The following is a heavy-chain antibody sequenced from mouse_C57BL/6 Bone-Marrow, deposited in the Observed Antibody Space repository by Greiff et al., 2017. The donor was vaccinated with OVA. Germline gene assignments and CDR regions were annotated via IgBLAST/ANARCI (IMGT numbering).Heavy chain of an antibody. D-gene: IGHD1-1*01. CDR2: INSDGGST. CDR3: APRVCTTVVAPSAMDY. V-gene: IGHV5-2*01. CDR1: EYEFPSHD. J-gene: IGHJ4*01. Sequence: EVKLVESGGGLVQPGESLKLSCESTEYEFPSHDMSWVRKTSEKRLELVAAINSDGGSTYYPDTMESRYNISRDNTKKTLYLQMSSLRSEDTALYYCAPRVCTTVVAPSAMDYWGQGTSVTVSS.